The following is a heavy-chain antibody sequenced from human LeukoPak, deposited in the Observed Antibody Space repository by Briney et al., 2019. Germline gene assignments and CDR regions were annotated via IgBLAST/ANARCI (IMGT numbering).Heavy chain of an antibody. CDR3: ARLHRTWFDP. V-gene: IGHV3-7*01. CDR2: IKQDGSEK. Sequence: PGGSLTLSCAASGFTFNNYWMSWVRQAPGKGLEWVANIKQDGSEKDYVDSVKGRFTISRDNAKNSLYLQMNSLRAEDTAVYYCARLHRTWFDPWGQGTLVTVSS. D-gene: IGHD3-16*02. CDR1: GFTFNNYW. J-gene: IGHJ5*02.